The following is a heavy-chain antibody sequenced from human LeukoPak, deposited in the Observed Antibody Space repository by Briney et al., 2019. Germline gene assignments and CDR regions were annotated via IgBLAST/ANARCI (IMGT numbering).Heavy chain of an antibody. CDR2: IYYRGST. D-gene: IGHD1-26*01. J-gene: IGHJ4*02. CDR1: GGSISSSSYY. V-gene: IGHV4-39*07. Sequence: SETLSLTCTVSGGSISSSSYYWGWMRQPPGKGVEWIGSIYYRGSTYYNPSLKSRVTISVDTSKNQFSLKLNSVTAADTAVYYCARAMVGSHTLDYWGQGTLVTVSS. CDR3: ARAMVGSHTLDY.